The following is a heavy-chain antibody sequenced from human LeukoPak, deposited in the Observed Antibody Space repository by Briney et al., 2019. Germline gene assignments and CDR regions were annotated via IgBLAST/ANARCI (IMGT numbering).Heavy chain of an antibody. D-gene: IGHD2-2*01. CDR1: GVTSSSYT. CDR2: VSIRVYTI. Sequence: LRLSPAASGVTSSSYTMNCVCETPPGGLWSGSYVSIRVYTIYYADSVKGRFPISRANAKNSLYLQLDSLRAEDTPAFNCAKDRPYCGSTSCYYYYCYGMDVWGQGTTVTVSS. J-gene: IGHJ6*02. CDR3: AKDRPYCGSTSCYYYYCYGMDV. V-gene: IGHV3-48*03.